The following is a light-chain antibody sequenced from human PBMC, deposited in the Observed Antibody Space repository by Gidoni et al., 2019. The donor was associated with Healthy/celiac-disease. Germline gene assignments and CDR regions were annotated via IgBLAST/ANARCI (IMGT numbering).Light chain of an antibody. V-gene: IGKV3-11*01. J-gene: IGKJ4*01. Sequence: VLTPSQATLSLSPGESTTLSCRASQSVSSDLAWYQQKPVQTPRLLIYDASNRSTGIPVRFSGSESGTDFTLTISRLEPEYFAVYYCQQRSNLLTFGGGTKVEIK. CDR3: QQRSNLLT. CDR2: DAS. CDR1: QSVSSD.